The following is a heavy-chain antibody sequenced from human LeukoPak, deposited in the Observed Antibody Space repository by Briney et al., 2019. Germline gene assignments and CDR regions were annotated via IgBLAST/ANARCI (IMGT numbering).Heavy chain of an antibody. D-gene: IGHD3-22*01. V-gene: IGHV3-11*04. CDR3: ARDRHKYNYDSGGYPPY. CDR1: GFTFSDYY. J-gene: IGHJ4*02. Sequence: GGSLRLSCAASGFTFSDYYMSWIRRAPGKGLEWVSYISSSGSTIYYADSVKGRFTISRDNAKNSLYLQMNTLRAEDTAVYYCARDRHKYNYDSGGYPPYWGQGTLVTVSS. CDR2: ISSSGSTI.